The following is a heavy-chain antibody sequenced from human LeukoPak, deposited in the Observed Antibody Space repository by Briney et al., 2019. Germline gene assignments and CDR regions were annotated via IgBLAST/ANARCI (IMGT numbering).Heavy chain of an antibody. CDR1: GGSFSGYY. J-gene: IGHJ6*02. D-gene: IGHD3-10*01. V-gene: IGHV4-34*01. CDR2: INHSGST. CDR3: ARGVVRGVIYYGMDV. Sequence: PSETLSLTCAVYGGSFSGYYWSWIRQPPGKGLEWIGGINHSGSTNYNPSLKSRVTISVDTSKNQFSLKLSSVTAADTAVYYCARGVVRGVIYYGMDVWGQGTTVTVSS.